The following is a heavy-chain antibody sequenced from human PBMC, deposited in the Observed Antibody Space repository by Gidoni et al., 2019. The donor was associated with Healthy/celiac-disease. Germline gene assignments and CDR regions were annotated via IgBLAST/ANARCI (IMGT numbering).Heavy chain of an antibody. V-gene: IGHV3-23*01. CDR2: ISGSGGST. D-gene: IGHD6-19*01. Sequence: EVQLLESGGGLVQPGGSLRLSCAASGFTFIRYAMSWVRQAPGKGLEWVSAISGSGGSTYDADSVKGRFTISRDNSKNTLYLQMNSLRAEDTAVYYCAKDGSDSSGWGWFDPWGQGTLVTVSS. J-gene: IGHJ5*02. CDR1: GFTFIRYA. CDR3: AKDGSDSSGWGWFDP.